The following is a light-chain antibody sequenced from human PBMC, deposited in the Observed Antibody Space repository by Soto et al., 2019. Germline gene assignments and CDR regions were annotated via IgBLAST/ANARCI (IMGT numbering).Light chain of an antibody. J-gene: IGLJ2*01. CDR3: QVWDSSSDHVV. Sequence: SYDLTQPPSVSVAPGQTARITCWGNNIGSKSVHWYQQKPGQAPVLVVYDDSDRPSGIPERFSGSNSGNTATLTISRVEAGDEADYYCQVWDSSSDHVVFGGGTKVTV. V-gene: IGLV3-21*02. CDR1: NIGSKS. CDR2: DDS.